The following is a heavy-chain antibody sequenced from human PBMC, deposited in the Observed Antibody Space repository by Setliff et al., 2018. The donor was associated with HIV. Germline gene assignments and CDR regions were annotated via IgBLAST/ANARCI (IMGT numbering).Heavy chain of an antibody. V-gene: IGHV3-49*04. Sequence: PGGSLRLSCTTSGFTSADYSMSWVRQAPGKGLEWVGLIRSKVRDGTTEYAPSVKGRFTISRDNSKSITYLWMSRLKPEDTAVYFCTRLGTQYNDASSRMWGQGTLVTVSS. J-gene: IGHJ4*02. D-gene: IGHD3-10*01. CDR1: GFTSADYS. CDR3: TRLGTQYNDASSRM. CDR2: IRSKVRDGTT.